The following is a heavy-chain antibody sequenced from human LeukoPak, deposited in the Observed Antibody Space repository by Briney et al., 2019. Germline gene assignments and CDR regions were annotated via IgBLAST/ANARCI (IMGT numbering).Heavy chain of an antibody. Sequence: PSETLSLTCTVSGGSISSSSYYWSWIRQHPGKGLEWIGYIYYSGSTYYNPSLKSRVTISVDTSKNQFSLKLSSVTAADTAVYYCARVDFGSKRHYYFDYWGQGALVTVSS. V-gene: IGHV4-31*03. CDR1: GGSISSSSYY. CDR3: ARVDFGSKRHYYFDY. CDR2: IYYSGST. D-gene: IGHD5/OR15-5a*01. J-gene: IGHJ4*02.